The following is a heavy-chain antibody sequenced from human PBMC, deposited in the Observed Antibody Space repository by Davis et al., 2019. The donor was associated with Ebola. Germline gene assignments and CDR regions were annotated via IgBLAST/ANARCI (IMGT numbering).Heavy chain of an antibody. CDR1: GYTFTSYY. J-gene: IGHJ6*02. D-gene: IGHD2-8*02. Sequence: AASVKVSCKASGYTFTSYYMHWVRQAPGQGLEWMGIINPSGGSTSYAQKFQGRVTMTRNTSISTAYMELSSLRSEDTAVYYCARVGYCTGGVCYQDLGVWGQGTTVTVSS. CDR3: ARVGYCTGGVCYQDLGV. V-gene: IGHV1-46*01. CDR2: INPSGGST.